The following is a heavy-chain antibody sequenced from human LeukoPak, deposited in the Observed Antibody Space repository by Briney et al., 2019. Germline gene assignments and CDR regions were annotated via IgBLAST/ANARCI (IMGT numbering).Heavy chain of an antibody. CDR3: ATNIPWSEKIDY. Sequence: ASVKVSCKVSGYTLTELSMHLVRQAPGKGLEWMGGFDPEDGETIYEQKSQGRVTMNEDTSTDTAYMELSSLRSEDTAVYYCATNIPWSEKIDYWGQGTLVTVSS. CDR2: FDPEDGET. V-gene: IGHV1-24*01. J-gene: IGHJ4*02. D-gene: IGHD1-14*01. CDR1: GYTLTELS.